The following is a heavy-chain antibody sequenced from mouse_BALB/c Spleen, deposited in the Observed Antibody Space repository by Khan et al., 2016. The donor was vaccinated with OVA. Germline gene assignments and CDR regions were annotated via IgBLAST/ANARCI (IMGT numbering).Heavy chain of an antibody. CDR3: ARNREPVYFDY. CDR2: IWAGGST. J-gene: IGHJ2*01. CDR1: GFSLTSHG. Sequence: VQLQESGPGLVAPSQSLSITCTVSGFSLTSHGVHWVRQPPGKGLEWLGVIWAGGSTNYNSALMSRLSISKDSSKSQVFLKMNSLQTDDTAMYYCARNREPVYFDYWGQGTTLTVSS. V-gene: IGHV2-9*02.